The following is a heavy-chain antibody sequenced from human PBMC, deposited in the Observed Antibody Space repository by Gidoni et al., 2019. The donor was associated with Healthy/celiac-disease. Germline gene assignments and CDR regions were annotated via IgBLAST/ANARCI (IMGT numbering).Heavy chain of an antibody. CDR2: IYYSGST. V-gene: IGHV4-39*01. D-gene: IGHD3-16*01. Sequence: QLQLQESGPGLVKPSETLSLTCTVPGGSISSSSYYWGWIRQPPGKGLEWIGSIYYSGSTYYNPSLKSRVTISVDTSKNQFSLKLSSVTAADTAVYYCARLRFGPGRDFDYWGQGTLVTVSS. J-gene: IGHJ4*02. CDR1: GGSISSSSYY. CDR3: ARLRFGPGRDFDY.